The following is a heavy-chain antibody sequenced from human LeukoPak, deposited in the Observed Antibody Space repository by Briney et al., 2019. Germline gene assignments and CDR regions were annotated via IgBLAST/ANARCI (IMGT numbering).Heavy chain of an antibody. J-gene: IGHJ4*02. CDR3: ARSVGSGSYEDY. D-gene: IGHD1-26*01. CDR1: GFTFSSYS. Sequence: PGGSLRLSCAASGFTFSSYSMNWVRQAPGKGLEWVSSISSSSSYMYYADSVKGRFTISRDNAKNSLYLQMNSLRAEDTAVYYCARSVGSGSYEDYWGQGTLVTVSS. V-gene: IGHV3-21*01. CDR2: ISSSSSYM.